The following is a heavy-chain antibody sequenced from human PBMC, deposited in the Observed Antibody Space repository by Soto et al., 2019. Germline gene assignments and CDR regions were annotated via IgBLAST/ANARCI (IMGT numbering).Heavy chain of an antibody. CDR1: GFTFSRYA. J-gene: IGHJ4*02. D-gene: IGHD3-22*01. CDR2: ISRGGDST. Sequence: EVQLLESGGGLVQPGGSLRLSCVASGFTFSRYAMSWVRQAPGKGLEWVSGISRGGDSTYYADSVKGRFTISRDNSKNTLFLQLNSLRDEDTAVYYCSPPYYGTSYFDYWGQGTLVTVSS. CDR3: SPPYYGTSYFDY. V-gene: IGHV3-23*01.